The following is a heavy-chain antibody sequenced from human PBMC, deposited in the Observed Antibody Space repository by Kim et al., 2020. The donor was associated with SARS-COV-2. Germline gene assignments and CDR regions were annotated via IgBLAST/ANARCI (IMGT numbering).Heavy chain of an antibody. CDR2: IYPGDSDT. J-gene: IGHJ6*03. CDR1: GYSFTNYW. CDR3: ARHSGYYYYYMDV. V-gene: IGHV5-51*01. D-gene: IGHD3-10*01. Sequence: GESLKISCKGSGYSFTNYWIGWVRQMPGKGLEWMGIIYPGDSDTRYSPSFQGQVTISADKSISTAYLQWNSLKASDTAMCYCARHSGYYYYYMDVWGKGTTVTVSS.